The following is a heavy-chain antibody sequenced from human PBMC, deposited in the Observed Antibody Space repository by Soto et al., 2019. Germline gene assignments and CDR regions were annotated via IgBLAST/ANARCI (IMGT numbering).Heavy chain of an antibody. CDR1: GFTFSSYG. J-gene: IGHJ4*02. D-gene: IGHD2-2*02. Sequence: QVQLVESGGGVVQPGRSLRLSRAASGFTFSSYGMHWVRQAPGKGLEWVAVISYDGSNKYYADSVKGPFTISRDNYKNPLYRQMNRLRGADTAVYYCAKDGEVVPAAIGGNYFDYWGQGTLVTVSS. V-gene: IGHV3-30*18. CDR3: AKDGEVVPAAIGGNYFDY. CDR2: ISYDGSNK.